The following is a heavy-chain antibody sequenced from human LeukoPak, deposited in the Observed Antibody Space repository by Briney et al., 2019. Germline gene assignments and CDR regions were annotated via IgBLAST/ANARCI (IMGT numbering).Heavy chain of an antibody. D-gene: IGHD5-12*01. CDR1: GFTFSSYA. V-gene: IGHV3-53*01. Sequence: GGSLRLSCAASGFTFSSYAMHWVRQAPGKGLEWVSVIYSGGSTYYADSVKGRFTISRDNSKNTLYPQMNSLRAEDTAVYYCASSLMGIVALNYWGQGTLVTVSS. J-gene: IGHJ4*02. CDR3: ASSLMGIVALNY. CDR2: IYSGGST.